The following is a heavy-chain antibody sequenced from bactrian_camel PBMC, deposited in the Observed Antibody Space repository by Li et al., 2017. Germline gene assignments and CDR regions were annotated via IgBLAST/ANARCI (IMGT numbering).Heavy chain of an antibody. D-gene: IGHD2*01. CDR3: AAGIPKIAPLGHVGHWDQCRSAYSY. Sequence: DVQLVESGGGLVQPGGSLRLSCAASGFMFSSYGMSWVRQAPGKGLEWVSGITAGGLGKYYADSVKGRFTISKDKDKNTLSLQMNSLKPEDTAMYYCAAGIPKIAPLGHVGHWDQCRSAYSYWGRGTQVTVS. CDR1: GFMFSSYG. J-gene: IGHJ4*01. V-gene: IGHV3S40*01. CDR2: ITAGGLGK.